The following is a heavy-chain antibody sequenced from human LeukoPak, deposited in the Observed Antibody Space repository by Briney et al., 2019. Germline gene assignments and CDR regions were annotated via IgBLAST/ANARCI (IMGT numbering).Heavy chain of an antibody. J-gene: IGHJ4*02. D-gene: IGHD1-26*01. CDR1: GYSISSGYY. Sequence: KPSETLSLTCTVSGYSISSGYYWGWIRQPPGRGLEWIGSIYHSGSTYYNPSLKSRVTISVDTSKNQFSLKLSSVTAADTAVYYCAREVNSGSSTYFDYWGQGTLVTVSS. CDR3: AREVNSGSSTYFDY. CDR2: IYHSGST. V-gene: IGHV4-38-2*02.